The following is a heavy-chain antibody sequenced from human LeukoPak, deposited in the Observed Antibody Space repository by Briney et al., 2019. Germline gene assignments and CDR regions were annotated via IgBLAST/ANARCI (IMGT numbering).Heavy chain of an antibody. CDR1: GYSISSGYY. D-gene: IGHD6-19*01. J-gene: IGHJ4*02. CDR3: ARVVAEGAGTYYFDY. CDR2: FYHSGST. V-gene: IGHV4-38-2*02. Sequence: SETLSLTCTVSGYSISSGYYWSWIRQPPGKGLEWFGSFYHSGSTYYNPSLKSRVTISVGTSKNQFSLKLRFVTAADTAVYYCARVVAEGAGTYYFDYWGQGTLVTVSS.